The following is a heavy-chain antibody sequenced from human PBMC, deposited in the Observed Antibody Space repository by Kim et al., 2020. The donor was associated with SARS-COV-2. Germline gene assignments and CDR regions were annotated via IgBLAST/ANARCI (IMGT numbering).Heavy chain of an antibody. CDR2: ITSNGGTT. CDR3: VRAVVVPAANVRGYFDL. Sequence: WGSLRLSCAASGFTFSSYAMHWVRQAPGKGLEFVSAITSNGGTTYYANSVKGRFTISRDNSKNTLFLQMGSLRAEDMAVYYCVRAVVVPAANVRGYFDL. CDR1: GFTFSSYA. V-gene: IGHV3-64*01. D-gene: IGHD2-2*01. J-gene: IGHJ2*01.